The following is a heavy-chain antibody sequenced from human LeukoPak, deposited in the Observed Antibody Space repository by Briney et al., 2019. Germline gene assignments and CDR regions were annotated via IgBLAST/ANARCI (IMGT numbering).Heavy chain of an antibody. CDR3: TTVYLTGEGNDY. Sequence: PGGPLRLSCAASGFIFSNAWMNWVRQAPGKGLEWVGRIKSKTDGGTTDYAAPVKGRFIISRDDSKNTLYLQMNSLKTEDTALYYCTTVYLTGEGNDYWGQGTLVTVSS. V-gene: IGHV3-15*07. CDR2: IKSKTDGGTT. CDR1: GFIFSNAW. D-gene: IGHD3-9*01. J-gene: IGHJ4*02.